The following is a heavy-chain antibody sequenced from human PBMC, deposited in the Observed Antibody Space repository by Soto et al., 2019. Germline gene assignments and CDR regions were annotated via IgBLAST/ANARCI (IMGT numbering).Heavy chain of an antibody. CDR1: GYTFTSYY. CDR2: INPSGGST. Sequence: GASVKVSCKASGYTFTSYYMHWVRQAPGQGLEWMGIINPSGGSTSYAQKFQGRFTISRDNSKNTLYLQMNSLRAEDTAVYYCAGSTYYDFWSGYRDPYYYYYGMDVWGQGTTVTVSS. V-gene: IGHV1-46*01. J-gene: IGHJ6*02. D-gene: IGHD3-3*01. CDR3: AGSTYYDFWSGYRDPYYYYYGMDV.